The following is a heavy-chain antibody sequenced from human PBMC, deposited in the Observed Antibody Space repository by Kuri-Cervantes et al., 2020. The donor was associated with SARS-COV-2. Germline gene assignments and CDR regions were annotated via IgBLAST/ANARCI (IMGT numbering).Heavy chain of an antibody. V-gene: IGHV4-34*01. J-gene: IGHJ6*03. D-gene: IGHD3-3*01. Sequence: GSLRLSCAVYGGSFSGYYWTWIRQPPGKGLEWIGEINHSGSTNYNPSLKSRVTLSVDTSKNQISLKLSSVTAADTAVYYCARRLWSGYSFRYYHYMDVWGKGTTVTVSS. CDR1: GGSFSGYY. CDR3: ARRLWSGYSFRYYHYMDV. CDR2: INHSGST.